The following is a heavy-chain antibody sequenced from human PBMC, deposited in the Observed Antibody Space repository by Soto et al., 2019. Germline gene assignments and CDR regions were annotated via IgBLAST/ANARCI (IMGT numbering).Heavy chain of an antibody. J-gene: IGHJ3*02. D-gene: IGHD3-10*01. CDR1: GFTVSSNY. Sequence: GGSLRLSCAASGFTVSSNYMSWVRQAPGKGLEWVSVIYSGGSTYYADSVKGRFTISRDNSKNTLYLQMNSLRAADTAVYYCARNVLLWFGMFGAFDIWGQGTMVTVSS. CDR3: ARNVLLWFGMFGAFDI. V-gene: IGHV3-66*01. CDR2: IYSGGST.